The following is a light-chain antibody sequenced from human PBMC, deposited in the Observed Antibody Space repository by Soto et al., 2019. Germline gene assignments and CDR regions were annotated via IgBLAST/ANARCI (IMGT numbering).Light chain of an antibody. V-gene: IGLV2-11*01. CDR2: DVS. Sequence: QSALTQPRSVSGSLGQSGTISCTGTSSDVGTYNYVSWYQQHPGKAPKVMIYDVSERPSGVPDRFSGSKSGNTASLTSSGLQAGDEADYYCCSYAGSPRYVLVPGTKLTVL. CDR1: SSDVGTYNY. CDR3: CSYAGSPRYV. J-gene: IGLJ1*01.